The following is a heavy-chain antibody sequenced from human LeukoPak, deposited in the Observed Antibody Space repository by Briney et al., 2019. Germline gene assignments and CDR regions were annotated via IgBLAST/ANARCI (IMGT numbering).Heavy chain of an antibody. CDR1: GFTFSSYG. V-gene: IGHV3-30*02. J-gene: IGHJ5*02. CDR2: IRYDGSNK. Sequence: GGSLRLSCAASGFTFSSYGMHWVRQAPGKGLEWVAFIRYDGSNKYFADSVKGRFTISRDNSKNTLYLQMNSLRAEDTAVYYCAKDPQWLGPNWFDPWGQGTLVTVSS. CDR3: AKDPQWLGPNWFDP. D-gene: IGHD6-19*01.